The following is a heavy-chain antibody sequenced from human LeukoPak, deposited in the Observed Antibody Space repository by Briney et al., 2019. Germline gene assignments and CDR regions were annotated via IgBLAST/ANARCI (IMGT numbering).Heavy chain of an antibody. CDR2: IYYSGST. Sequence: SETLSLTCTVSGGSISSSSYYSGWIRQPPGKGLEWIGSIYYSGSTYYNPSLKSRVIISVDTSKNQFSLKLKTVTAADTAVYYCARRGYSSGWYGPFDYWGQGTLVTVSS. J-gene: IGHJ4*02. D-gene: IGHD6-19*01. V-gene: IGHV4-39*01. CDR3: ARRGYSSGWYGPFDY. CDR1: GGSISSSSYY.